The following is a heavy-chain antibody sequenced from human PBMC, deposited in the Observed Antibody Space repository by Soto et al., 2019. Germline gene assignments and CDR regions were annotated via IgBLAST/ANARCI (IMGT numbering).Heavy chain of an antibody. Sequence: SETLSLTCAVSGGSISSGGYSWSWIRQPPGKGLEWIGYIYHSGSTYYNPSLKSRVTISVDRSKNQFSLKLSSVTAADTAVYYCARGGGVATKFDPWGQGTLVTVSS. CDR2: IYHSGST. CDR3: ARGGGVATKFDP. V-gene: IGHV4-30-2*01. J-gene: IGHJ5*02. CDR1: GGSISSGGYS. D-gene: IGHD5-12*01.